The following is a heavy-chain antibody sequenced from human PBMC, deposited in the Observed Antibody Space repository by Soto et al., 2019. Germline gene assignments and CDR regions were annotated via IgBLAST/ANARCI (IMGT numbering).Heavy chain of an antibody. Sequence: PSETLSLTCTVSGGSISSGDYYWSWIRQPPGKGLECIGYIYYSGRSYYNPSLKSRVTISVDTSKNQFSLKLSSVTAADTAVYYCARVSIVVSRFSSRFDPWGQGTLVTVSS. CDR1: GGSISSGDYY. CDR3: ARVSIVVSRFSSRFDP. J-gene: IGHJ5*02. CDR2: IYYSGRS. V-gene: IGHV4-30-4*01. D-gene: IGHD3-3*01.